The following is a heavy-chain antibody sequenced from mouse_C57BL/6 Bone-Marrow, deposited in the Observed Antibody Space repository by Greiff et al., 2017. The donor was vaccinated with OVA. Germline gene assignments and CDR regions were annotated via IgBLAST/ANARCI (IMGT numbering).Heavy chain of an antibody. CDR2: ISNGGGST. CDR1: GFTFSDYY. V-gene: IGHV5-12*01. D-gene: IGHD1-1*01. J-gene: IGHJ1*03. CDR3: ARHNYYYGSSCGYCDD. Sequence: EVQLVESGGGLAQPGGSLKLSCAASGFTFSDYYMYWVRQTPEKRLEWVAYISNGGGSTYYPDTVKGRFTISRDNAKNTLYLQVSRLTSEDTAMYYCARHNYYYGSSCGYCDDWGTGTTVTVSS.